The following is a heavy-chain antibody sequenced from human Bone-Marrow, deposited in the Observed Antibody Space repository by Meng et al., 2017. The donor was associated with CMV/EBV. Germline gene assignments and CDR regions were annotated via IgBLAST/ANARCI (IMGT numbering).Heavy chain of an antibody. J-gene: IGHJ3*02. CDR3: AREKWLLQETTDDAFDI. V-gene: IGHV3-30*04. Sequence: GESLKISCAASGFTFSSYAMHWVRQAPGKGLEWVAVISYDGSNKYYADSVKGRSTISRDNSKNTLYLQMNSLRAEDTAVYYCAREKWLLQETTDDAFDIWGQGTMVTVSS. CDR2: ISYDGSNK. CDR1: GFTFSSYA. D-gene: IGHD3-22*01.